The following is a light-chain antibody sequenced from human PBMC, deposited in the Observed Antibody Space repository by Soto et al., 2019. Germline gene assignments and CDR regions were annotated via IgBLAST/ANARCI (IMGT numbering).Light chain of an antibody. CDR1: ASDVGSSNL. CDR2: EGR. V-gene: IGLV2-23*01. Sequence: QSVLTQPASWSGSPGQSITISCTGTASDVGSSNLVSWYQQYPGKAPKLIIYEGRRRPSGVSGRFSGSKSGNTASLTISGLQAEDEADYYCCSFASSSTFYVFGTGTKVTVL. J-gene: IGLJ1*01. CDR3: CSFASSSTFYV.